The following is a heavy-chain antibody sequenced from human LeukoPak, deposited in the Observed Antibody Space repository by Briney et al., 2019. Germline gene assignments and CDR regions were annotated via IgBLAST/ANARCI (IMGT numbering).Heavy chain of an antibody. J-gene: IGHJ4*02. Sequence: PSETLSLTCTVSGGSISSYYWSWIRQPPGKGLEWIGYIYYSGSTNYNPSLKSRVTISVDTSKNQFSLKLSSVTAADTAVYYCARGGRGSYSGFFTAGGKGTLVTVS. CDR2: IYYSGST. V-gene: IGHV4-59*01. D-gene: IGHD1-26*01. CDR1: GGSISSYY. CDR3: ARGGRGSYSGFFTA.